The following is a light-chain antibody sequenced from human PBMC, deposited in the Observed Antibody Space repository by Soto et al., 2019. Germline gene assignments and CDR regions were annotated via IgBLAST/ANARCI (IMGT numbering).Light chain of an antibody. CDR1: QSISSW. J-gene: IGKJ5*01. CDR2: KAS. Sequence: DIQMTQSPSTLSASVGDRVTITCRSSQSISSWLAWYQQKPGKAPNLLIYKASSLESGVPSRFRGSGSGTEFTLTISSMQPDDVATYCCQQFNSALGITFGQGTRLEIK. V-gene: IGKV1-5*03. CDR3: QQFNSALGIT.